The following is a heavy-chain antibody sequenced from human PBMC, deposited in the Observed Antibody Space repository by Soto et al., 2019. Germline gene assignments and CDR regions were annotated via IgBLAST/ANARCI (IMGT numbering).Heavy chain of an antibody. CDR3: AKESHRSGYVSYCDY. CDR1: GFPFSSSG. J-gene: IGHJ4*02. V-gene: IGHV3-30*18. CDR2: MSNDVGTT. Sequence: GGPLGLPFSSSGFPFSSSGMPGVRRAPGKGLEWVAVMSNDVGTTYSLDSVKGRFTISRDNSKNTLYLQMNSLRAEDTAVYYCAKESHRSGYVSYCDYWGQEPLVTV. D-gene: IGHD3-22*01.